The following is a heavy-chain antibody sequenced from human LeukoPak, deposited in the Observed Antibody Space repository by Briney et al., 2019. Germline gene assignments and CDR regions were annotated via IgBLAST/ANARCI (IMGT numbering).Heavy chain of an antibody. CDR1: GGSISSGSYY. J-gene: IGHJ6*03. Sequence: SQTLSLTCTVSGGSISSGSYYWSWIRQPAGTGLEWIGRIYTSGSTNYNPSLKSRVTISVDTSKNQFSLKLSSVTAADTAVYYCARVPIDSGSYYYYYYYMDVWGKGTTVTVSS. CDR3: ARVPIDSGSYYYYYYYMDV. CDR2: IYTSGST. V-gene: IGHV4-61*02. D-gene: IGHD3-10*01.